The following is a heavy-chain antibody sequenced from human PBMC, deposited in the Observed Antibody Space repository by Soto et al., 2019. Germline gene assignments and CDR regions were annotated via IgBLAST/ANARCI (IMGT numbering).Heavy chain of an antibody. CDR1: GFTFSSYD. D-gene: IGHD2-8*01. J-gene: IGHJ5*01. CDR3: ARYGTRGDW. CDR2: IGTAGDT. Sequence: PGGSLRLSCAASGFTFSSYDMHWVRQATGKGLEWVSAIGTAGDTYYPGSVKGRFTISRENAKNSLYLHLNSLRVGDTAVYYCARYGTRGDWWGLGTQVTVSS. V-gene: IGHV3-13*01.